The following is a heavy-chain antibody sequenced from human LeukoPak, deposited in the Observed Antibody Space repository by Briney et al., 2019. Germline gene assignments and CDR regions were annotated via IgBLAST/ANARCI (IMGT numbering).Heavy chain of an antibody. D-gene: IGHD6-13*01. CDR1: SGSVNSGSYY. CDR2: IYYSGST. Sequence: SETLSLTCTVSSGSVNSGSYYWNWIRQPPGKGLEWIGYIYYSGSTNYNPSLKSRVTISVDTAKNQLSLKLSSVTAADTAVYYCARESSSWPGWFDPWGQGTLVTVSS. V-gene: IGHV4-61*01. J-gene: IGHJ5*02. CDR3: ARESSSWPGWFDP.